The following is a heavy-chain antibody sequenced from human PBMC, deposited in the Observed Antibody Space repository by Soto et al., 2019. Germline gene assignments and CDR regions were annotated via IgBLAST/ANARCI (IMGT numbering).Heavy chain of an antibody. CDR1: GGTFSSYA. D-gene: IGHD3-3*01. J-gene: IGHJ6*02. CDR3: ARDRGAFGVVILYVFGGMDV. Sequence: GASVKVSCKASGGTFSSYAISWVRQAPGQGLEWMGGIIPIFGTANYAQKFQGRVTITADESTSTAYMELSSLRSEDTAVYYCARDRGAFGVVILYVFGGMDVWGQGTTVTVS. CDR2: IIPIFGTA. V-gene: IGHV1-69*13.